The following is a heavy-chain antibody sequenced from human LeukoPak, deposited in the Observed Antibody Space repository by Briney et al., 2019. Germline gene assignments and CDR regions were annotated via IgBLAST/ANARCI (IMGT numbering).Heavy chain of an antibody. CDR1: GYTFTGYY. Sequence: ASVKVSCKASGYTFTGYYMHWVRQAPGQGLEWMGWINPNSGGTNYAQKFQGRVTMTRDTSISTAYMELSRLRSDDTSAYYCARDFDSSGYELSDYWGQGTLVTVSS. CDR2: INPNSGGT. J-gene: IGHJ4*02. D-gene: IGHD3-22*01. CDR3: ARDFDSSGYELSDY. V-gene: IGHV1-2*02.